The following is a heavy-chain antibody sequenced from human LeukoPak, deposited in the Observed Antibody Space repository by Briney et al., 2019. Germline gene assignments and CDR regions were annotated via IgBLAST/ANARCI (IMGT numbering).Heavy chain of an antibody. CDR1: GGSFSGYY. V-gene: IGHV4-34*01. CDR3: ARASNYVSGYIDY. J-gene: IGHJ4*02. Sequence: PSETLSLTCAVYGGSFSGYYWSWIRQPPGKGLEWIGEINHSGSTNYNPSLKSRVTISLDTSKNQFSLKLSSVTAADTAVYYCARASNYVSGYIDYWGQGTLVTVSS. D-gene: IGHD4-11*01. CDR2: INHSGST.